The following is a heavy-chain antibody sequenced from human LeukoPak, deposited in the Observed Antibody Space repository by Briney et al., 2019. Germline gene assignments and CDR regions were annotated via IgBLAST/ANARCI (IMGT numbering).Heavy chain of an antibody. J-gene: IGHJ4*02. V-gene: IGHV3-72*01. CDR2: TRNKANSYTR. D-gene: IGHD4-17*01. CDR1: EYTFSDYY. Sequence: PGRSLRLSCTASEYTFSDYYVDWVRQAPGKGLEWVGRTRNKANSYTRDYAASVKGRFTISRDDSRNSVYLQMSSLKTEDTAVYYCRIPPYGDYVFDYWGQGTLVTVSS. CDR3: RIPPYGDYVFDY.